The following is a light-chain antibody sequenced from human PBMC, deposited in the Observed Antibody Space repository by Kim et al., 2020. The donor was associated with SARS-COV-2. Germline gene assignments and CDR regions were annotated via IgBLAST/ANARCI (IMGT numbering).Light chain of an antibody. J-gene: IGKJ1*01. CDR3: QQDKTSSWT. CDR1: QTIDMNF. Sequence: EIVLTQSPGTVSLSPGERVTLSCRASQTIDMNFLAWYQQKPGQAPRLLIYGTITRATGIPDRFRGRGSGTDFTLTISRLEPEDFAIYYCQQDKTSSWTLGQGTKVDIK. CDR2: GTI. V-gene: IGKV3-20*01.